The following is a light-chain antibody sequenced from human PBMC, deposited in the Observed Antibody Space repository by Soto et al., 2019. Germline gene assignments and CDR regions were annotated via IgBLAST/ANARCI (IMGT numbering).Light chain of an antibody. V-gene: IGKV3-20*01. J-gene: IGKJ1*01. Sequence: EIVLTQSPGTLSLSPGERATLSCRASRSVSYSYLAWFKQTPGQAPRLLIFGASSRATGIPARFSGSGSGTDFTHTISRLEPEDFAVYYCQQYGSSPPWTFGQGTKVEIK. CDR1: RSVSYSY. CDR2: GAS. CDR3: QQYGSSPPWT.